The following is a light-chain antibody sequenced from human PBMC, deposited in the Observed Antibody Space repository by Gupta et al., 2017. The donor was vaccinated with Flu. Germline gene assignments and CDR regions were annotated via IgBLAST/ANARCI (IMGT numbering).Light chain of an antibody. CDR3: QVGDRFSGHRV. CDR2: SDD. V-gene: IGLV3-21*04. Sequence: SYVLTQPPSVSAAPGQTARVTCGGISIGATSVHWFQQRPGQAPVLVIYSDDDRPSGIPERFSGSNSGNTATLTISRVEAGDEADYYCQVGDRFSGHRVFGPGTKVTVL. CDR1: SIGATS. J-gene: IGLJ1*01.